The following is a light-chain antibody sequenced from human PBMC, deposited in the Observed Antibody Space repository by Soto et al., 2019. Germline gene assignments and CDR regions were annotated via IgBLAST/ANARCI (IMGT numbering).Light chain of an antibody. CDR2: SNY. V-gene: IGLV1-44*01. Sequence: QSVLTQPPSASGTPGQRVTISCSGSSSNIGSKTVSWYQQLPGTAPKLLIYSNYQRPSGVPDRFSGSKSGTSASLAISGLQSEDEADYYCSAWDASLNGYVFGTGTKVTVL. CDR1: SSNIGSKT. J-gene: IGLJ1*01. CDR3: SAWDASLNGYV.